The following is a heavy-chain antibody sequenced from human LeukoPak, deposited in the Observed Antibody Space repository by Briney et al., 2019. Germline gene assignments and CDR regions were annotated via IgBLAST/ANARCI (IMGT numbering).Heavy chain of an antibody. V-gene: IGHV4-59*01. CDR2: IYYSGST. J-gene: IGHJ4*02. CDR1: GGSISSYY. D-gene: IGHD4-23*01. Sequence: SETLSLTCTVSGGSISSYYWSWIRQPPGKGLEWIGYIYYSGSTNYNPSLKSRVTISVDTSKNQFSLKLSSVTAADTAVYYCARQSDASHYGGEVDYWGQGTLVTVSS. CDR3: ARQSDASHYGGEVDY.